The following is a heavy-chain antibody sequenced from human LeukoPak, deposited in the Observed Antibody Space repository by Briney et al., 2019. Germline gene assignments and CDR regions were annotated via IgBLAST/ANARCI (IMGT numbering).Heavy chain of an antibody. CDR3: ARFTRYDNSGYYLDI. V-gene: IGHV4-59*01. J-gene: IGHJ3*02. CDR2: IFYSGSA. D-gene: IGHD3-22*01. CDR1: GGSISGYY. Sequence: PSETLSLTCTVSGGSISGYYWSWIRQPPGKGLEWIGYIFYSGSANYNPSLKSRVTISVDTSKNQFSLNLSSVTAADTAVYYCARFTRYDNSGYYLDIWGQGTMVTVSS.